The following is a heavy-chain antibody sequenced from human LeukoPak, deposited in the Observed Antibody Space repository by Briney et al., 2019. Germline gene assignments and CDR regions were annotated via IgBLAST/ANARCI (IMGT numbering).Heavy chain of an antibody. Sequence: SETLSLTCTVSGGSLSSSSHYWGWIRQPPGKGLEWIGEINHSGSTNYNPSLKSRVTISVDTSKNQFSLKLSSVTAADTAVYYCARGLMGLRRGWFDPWGQGTLVTVSS. J-gene: IGHJ5*02. D-gene: IGHD5-12*01. V-gene: IGHV4-39*07. CDR1: GGSLSSSSHY. CDR2: INHSGST. CDR3: ARGLMGLRRGWFDP.